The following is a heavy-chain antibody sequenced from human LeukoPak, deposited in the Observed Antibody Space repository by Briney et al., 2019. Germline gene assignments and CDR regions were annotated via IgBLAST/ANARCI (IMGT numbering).Heavy chain of an antibody. Sequence: ASVKVSCKASGGTFSSYAISWVRQAPGQGLEWMGRIIPILGIANYAQKFQGRVTITADKSTSTAYMELSSLRSEDTAVYYCARFLEAAPEGGFDYWGQGTLVTVSS. CDR2: IIPILGIA. J-gene: IGHJ4*02. CDR1: GGTFSSYA. D-gene: IGHD6-13*01. CDR3: ARFLEAAPEGGFDY. V-gene: IGHV1-69*04.